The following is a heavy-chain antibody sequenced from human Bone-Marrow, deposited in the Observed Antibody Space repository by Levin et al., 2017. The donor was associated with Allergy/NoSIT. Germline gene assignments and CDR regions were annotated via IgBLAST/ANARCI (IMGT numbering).Heavy chain of an antibody. Sequence: MPSETLSLTCTVSGGSISDSYWTWIRQSPGEGLEWIGTIYHTGSASYNPSLNSRVTLSVDTSKNQLSLKLTSLTAADTAVYYCARGLAVATPWFDPWGQGTLVAVSS. CDR3: ARGLAVATPWFDP. D-gene: IGHD5-12*01. V-gene: IGHV4-59*01. CDR2: IYHTGSA. CDR1: GGSISDSY. J-gene: IGHJ5*02.